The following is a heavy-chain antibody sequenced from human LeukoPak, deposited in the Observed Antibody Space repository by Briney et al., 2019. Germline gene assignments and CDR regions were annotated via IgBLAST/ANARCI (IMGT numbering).Heavy chain of an antibody. D-gene: IGHD4-17*01. J-gene: IGHJ2*01. CDR2: IYPGDSDS. Sequence: GESLQISCKGSGYTFTTYWIAWVRQMPGKGLEWMGIIYPGDSDSRYSPSFQGQVTISADKSISTAYLQWSSLKASDTAMYYCARDRTTVTSLPSHWYFDLWGRGTLVTVSS. CDR3: ARDRTTVTSLPSHWYFDL. CDR1: GYTFTTYW. V-gene: IGHV5-51*01.